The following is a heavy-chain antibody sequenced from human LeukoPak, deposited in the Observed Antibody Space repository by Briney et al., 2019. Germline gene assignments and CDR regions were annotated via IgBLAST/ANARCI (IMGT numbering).Heavy chain of an antibody. V-gene: IGHV3-15*01. CDR1: GFTFSNAW. Sequence: PGGSLRLSCAASGFTFSNAWMSWVRQAPGKGLEWVGRIKSMTAGGTTDYAAPVKGRFTISRDDSKNTLYLQMSSLKTEDTAVYYCTTDHNSEIFPIDYWGQGTLVTVSS. J-gene: IGHJ4*02. D-gene: IGHD1-26*01. CDR3: TTDHNSEIFPIDY. CDR2: IKSMTAGGTT.